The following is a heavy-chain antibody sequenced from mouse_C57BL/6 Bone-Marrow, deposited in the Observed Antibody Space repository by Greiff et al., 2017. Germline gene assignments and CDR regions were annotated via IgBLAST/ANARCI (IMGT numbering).Heavy chain of an antibody. Sequence: VQLKQSGAELVRPGASVKLSCTASGFNIKDYYMHWVKQRPEQGLEWIGRIDPEDGATEYAPKFQGKATMTADTSSNTAYLQLRSLTSEDTAVYYCTIREGAMDYWGQGTSVTVSS. CDR2: IDPEDGAT. V-gene: IGHV14-1*01. D-gene: IGHD1-1*01. CDR1: GFNIKDYY. J-gene: IGHJ4*01. CDR3: TIREGAMDY.